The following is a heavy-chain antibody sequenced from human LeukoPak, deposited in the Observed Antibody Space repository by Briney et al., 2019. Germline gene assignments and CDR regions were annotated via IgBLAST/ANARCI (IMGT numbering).Heavy chain of an antibody. CDR3: ARERDTAMVRGFSNDY. CDR1: GGSFSGYY. V-gene: IGHV4-34*01. CDR2: INHSGST. J-gene: IGHJ4*02. Sequence: KPSETLSLTCAVYGGSFSGYYWSWIRQPPGKGVEWIGEINHSGSTNYNPSLKSRVTISVDTSKNQFSLKLSSVTAADTAVYYCARERDTAMVRGFSNDYWGQGTLVTVSS. D-gene: IGHD5-18*01.